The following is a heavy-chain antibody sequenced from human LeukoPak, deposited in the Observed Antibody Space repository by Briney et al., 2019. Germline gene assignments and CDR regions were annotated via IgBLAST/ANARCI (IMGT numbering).Heavy chain of an antibody. CDR1: GGSISSSSYY. V-gene: IGHV4-39*01. Sequence: PSETLSLTCTVSGGSISSSSYYWGWIRQPPGKGLEWIGSIYYSGSTYYNPSLKSRLTISVDTSKNQFSLKLSSVTAADTAVYYCARLYCSGGSCYGAFDIWGQGTMVTVSS. CDR3: ARLYCSGGSCYGAFDI. CDR2: IYYSGST. D-gene: IGHD2-15*01. J-gene: IGHJ3*02.